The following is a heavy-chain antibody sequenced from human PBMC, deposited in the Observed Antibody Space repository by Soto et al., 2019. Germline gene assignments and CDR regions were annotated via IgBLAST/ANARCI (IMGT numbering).Heavy chain of an antibody. D-gene: IGHD3-22*01. CDR1: GDSVSSNSAT. J-gene: IGHJ4*02. CDR3: AREPDDSGYAT. Sequence: SQTLSLTCAISGDSVSSNSATWNWIRQPPSRGLEWLGRTYYRSKWFHDYAVPVKSRISINPDTSKNQFSLQLNSVTPEDTAVYYCAREPDDSGYATWGQGTRVTVSS. CDR2: TYYRSKWFH. V-gene: IGHV6-1*01.